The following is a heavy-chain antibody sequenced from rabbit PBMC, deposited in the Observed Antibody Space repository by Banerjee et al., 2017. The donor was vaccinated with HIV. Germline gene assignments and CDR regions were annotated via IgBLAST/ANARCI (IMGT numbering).Heavy chain of an antibody. J-gene: IGHJ6*01. CDR3: ARDLTGVIGWNFGL. CDR2: IYTGSSGIT. V-gene: IGHV1S40*01. Sequence: QSLEESGGDLVKPGASLTLTCTASGFSFSSSYWICWVRQAPGKGLEWIACIYTGSSGITYYASWAKGRFTISKTSSTTVTLQMTSLTAADTATYFCARDLTGVIGWNFGLWGPGTLVTVS. CDR1: GFSFSSSYW. D-gene: IGHD1-1*01.